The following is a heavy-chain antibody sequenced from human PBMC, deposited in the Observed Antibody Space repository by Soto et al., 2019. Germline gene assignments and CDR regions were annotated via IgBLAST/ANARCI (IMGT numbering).Heavy chain of an antibody. CDR3: ARDPTHLLIAVAVPNPIYHHYRLAF. CDR2: ISAYNGNT. V-gene: IGHV1-18*01. Sequence: GASVKVSCKASGYTFTSYGISWVRQAPGQGLEWMGWISAYNGNTNYAQKLQGRVTMTTDTSTSTAYMELRSLRSDDTAVYYCARDPTHLLIAVAVPNPIYHHYRLAFCGQGTTVPGSS. D-gene: IGHD6-19*01. CDR1: GYTFTSYG. J-gene: IGHJ6*02.